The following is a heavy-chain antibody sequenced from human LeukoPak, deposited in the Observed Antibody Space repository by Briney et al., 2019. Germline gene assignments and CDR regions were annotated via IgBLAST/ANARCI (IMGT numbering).Heavy chain of an antibody. CDR1: GGSISSYY. V-gene: IGHV4-4*07. D-gene: IGHD2-2*01. Sequence: SETLSLTCTVSGGSISSYYWSWIRQPARKGLEWIGRIYTSGSTNYNPSLKSRVTISVDKSKNQFSLKLSSVTAADTAVYYCARDRYCSSTSCPRDYYYMDVWGKGTTVTVSS. CDR3: ARDRYCSSTSCPRDYYYMDV. CDR2: IYTSGST. J-gene: IGHJ6*03.